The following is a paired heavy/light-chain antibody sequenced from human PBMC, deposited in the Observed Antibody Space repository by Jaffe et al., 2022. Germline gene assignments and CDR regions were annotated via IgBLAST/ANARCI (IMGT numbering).Light chain of an antibody. Sequence: EIVLTQSPATLSLSPGERATLSCRASQSVSSYLAWYQQKPGQAPRLLIYDASNRATGIPARFSGSGSGTDFTLTISSLEPEDFAVYYCQQRSNWPPEFTFGPGTKVDIK. V-gene: IGKV3-11*01. CDR2: DAS. CDR3: QQRSNWPPEFT. CDR1: QSVSSY. J-gene: IGKJ3*01.
Heavy chain of an antibody. CDR1: GGSISSSSYY. CDR2: IYYSGST. V-gene: IGHV4-39*01. Sequence: QLQLQESGPGLVKPSETLSLTCTVSGGSISSSSYYWGWIRQPPGKGLEWIGSIYYSGSTYYNPSLKSRVTISVDTSKNQFSLKLSSVTAADTAVYYCARQGRGDIVVVVAAYYYFDYWGQGTLVTVSS. CDR3: ARQGRGDIVVVVAAYYYFDY. J-gene: IGHJ4*02. D-gene: IGHD2-15*01.